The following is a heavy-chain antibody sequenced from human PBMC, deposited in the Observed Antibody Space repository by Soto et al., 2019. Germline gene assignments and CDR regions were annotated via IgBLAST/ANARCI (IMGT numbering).Heavy chain of an antibody. V-gene: IGHV4-61*08. CDR3: ARSHDILTGFSSPHFDY. Sequence: SETLSITSTVSGGSISSGDYYWSWIRQPPGKGLEWIGYIYYRGSTNYNPSLKSRVTISVDTSKNQFSLKLSSVTAADTAVYYCARSHDILTGFSSPHFDYWCQGTLVTVSS. CDR2: IYYRGST. CDR1: GGSISSGDYY. J-gene: IGHJ4*02. D-gene: IGHD3-9*01.